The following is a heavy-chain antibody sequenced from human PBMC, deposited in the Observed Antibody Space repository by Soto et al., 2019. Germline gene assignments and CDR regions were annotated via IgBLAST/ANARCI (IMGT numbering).Heavy chain of an antibody. CDR3: ARSYCRGGSCYSPDGFDI. V-gene: IGHV3-48*02. J-gene: IGHJ3*02. CDR1: GFTFNSYS. CDR2: ISRSSSTI. D-gene: IGHD2-15*01. Sequence: PGGSLRLSCAASGFTFNSYSMNWVRQAPGKGLEWVSYISRSSSTIYYGDSLKGRITTSRDNAKNSLYLQMNSLRDEDTAVYFCARSYCRGGSCYSPDGFDIWGQGTMVTVSS.